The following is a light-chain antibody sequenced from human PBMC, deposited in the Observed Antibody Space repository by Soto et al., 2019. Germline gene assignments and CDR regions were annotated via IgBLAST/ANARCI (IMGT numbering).Light chain of an antibody. J-gene: IGKJ4*01. CDR1: QSVSSY. V-gene: IGKV3-11*01. Sequence: EIVLTQSPATLSLSPGERATLSCRASQSVSSYLAWYQQKPGQAPRLLIYDASNRATGIPARFSGSGSGTDFTLTISSLQPEDVATYYCQYLNSFPLTFGGGTKVEIK. CDR3: QYLNSFPLT. CDR2: DAS.